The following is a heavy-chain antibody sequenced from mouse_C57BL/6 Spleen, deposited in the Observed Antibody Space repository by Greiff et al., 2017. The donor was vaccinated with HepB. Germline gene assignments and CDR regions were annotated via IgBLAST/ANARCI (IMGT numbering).Heavy chain of an antibody. CDR1: GYTFTSYW. D-gene: IGHD1-1*01. Sequence: VQLQQPGAELVKPGASVKLSCKASGYTFTSYWMQWVKQRPGQGLEWIGEIDPSDSYTNYNQKFKGKATLTVDTSSSTAYMQLSSLTSEDSAVYYCACPHYYGSSYVRYFDVWGTGTTVTVSS. V-gene: IGHV1-50*01. J-gene: IGHJ1*03. CDR3: ACPHYYGSSYVRYFDV. CDR2: IDPSDSYT.